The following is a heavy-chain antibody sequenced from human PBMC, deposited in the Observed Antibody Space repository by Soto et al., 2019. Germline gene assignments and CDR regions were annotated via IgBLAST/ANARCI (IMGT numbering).Heavy chain of an antibody. CDR2: IKQDGSEK. V-gene: IGHV3-7*01. CDR1: GFTFSSYW. CDR3: ARGLIDYSSSSDY. Sequence: GGSLRLSCAASGFTFSSYWMSWVRQAPGKGLEWVANIKQDGSEKFYVDSVKGRFTISRDNAKNSLYLQMNSLRAEDTAVYYCARGLIDYSSSSDYWGQGTLVTVSS. D-gene: IGHD6-6*01. J-gene: IGHJ4*02.